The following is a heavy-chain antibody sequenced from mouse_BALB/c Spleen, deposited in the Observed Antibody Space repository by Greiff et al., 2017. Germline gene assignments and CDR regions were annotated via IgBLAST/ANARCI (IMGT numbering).Heavy chain of an antibody. CDR3: ARGGSSFYYYAMDY. V-gene: IGHV3-2*02. CDR1: GYSITSDYA. J-gene: IGHJ4*01. Sequence: EVQLQESGPGLVKPSQSLSLTCTVTGYSITSDYAWNWIRQFPGNKLEWMGYISYSGSTSYNPSLKSRISITRDTSKNQFFLQLNSVTTEDTATYYCARGGSSFYYYAMDYWGQGTSVTVSS. D-gene: IGHD1-1*01. CDR2: ISYSGST.